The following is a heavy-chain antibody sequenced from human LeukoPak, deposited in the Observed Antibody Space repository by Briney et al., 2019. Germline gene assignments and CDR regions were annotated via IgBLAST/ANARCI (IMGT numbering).Heavy chain of an antibody. J-gene: IGHJ4*02. CDR1: GFTFSSYA. CDR3: ARSGDH. Sequence: PGGSLRLSCAASGFTFSSYAMHWVRQAPGKGLEWVAVISYDGSNKYYADSVKGRFTISRDNSKNTLYLQMNSLRAEDTAVYYCARSGDHWGQGTLVTVSS. CDR2: ISYDGSNK. D-gene: IGHD3-10*01. V-gene: IGHV3-30-3*01.